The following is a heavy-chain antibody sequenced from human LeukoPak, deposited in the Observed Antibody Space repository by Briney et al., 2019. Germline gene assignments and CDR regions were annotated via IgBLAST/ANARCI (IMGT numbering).Heavy chain of an antibody. J-gene: IGHJ5*02. CDR2: ISYSGST. D-gene: IGHD1-1*01. V-gene: IGHV4-59*01. CDR1: GGSISSYY. CDR3: AREGTAGTNLNWFDP. Sequence: ASETLSLTCTVSGGSISSYYWSWIRQPPGKGLEWIGYISYSGSTNFNPSLKSRVTISVDTSKNQFSLKLSSVTAADTAVYYYAREGTAGTNLNWFDPWGQGTLVTVSS.